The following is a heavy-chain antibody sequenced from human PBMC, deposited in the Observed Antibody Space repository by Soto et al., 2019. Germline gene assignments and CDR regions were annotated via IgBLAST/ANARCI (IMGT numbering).Heavy chain of an antibody. Sequence: EVQLVESGGGLVKPGGSLRLSCAASGFTFSNAWISWVRQAPGKGLEWVGRIKSKTDGGTTDYAASVKGRFTISRDDSKNTLYLQMRSLKPEDSAVYYCTTGYCGGDCYLDAFDIWGQGTMVTVAS. V-gene: IGHV3-15*01. CDR1: GFTFSNAW. J-gene: IGHJ3*02. CDR2: IKSKTDGGTT. D-gene: IGHD2-21*02. CDR3: TTGYCGGDCYLDAFDI.